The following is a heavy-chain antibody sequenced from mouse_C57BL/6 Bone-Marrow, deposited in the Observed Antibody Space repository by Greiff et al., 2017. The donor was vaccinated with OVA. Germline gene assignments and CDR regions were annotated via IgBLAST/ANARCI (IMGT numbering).Heavy chain of an antibody. D-gene: IGHD1-1*01. CDR1: GYSITSGYY. Sequence: VQLKESGPGLVKPSQSLSLTCSVTGYSITSGYYWNWIRQFPGNKLEWMGYISYDGSNNYNPSLKNRISITRDTSKNQFFLKLNSVTTEDTATYYCARLYYYGSSYYFDYWGQGTTLTVSS. CDR3: ARLYYYGSSYYFDY. J-gene: IGHJ2*01. V-gene: IGHV3-6*01. CDR2: ISYDGSN.